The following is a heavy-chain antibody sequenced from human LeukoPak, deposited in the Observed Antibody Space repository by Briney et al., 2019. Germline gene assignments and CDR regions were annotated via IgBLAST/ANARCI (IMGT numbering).Heavy chain of an antibody. Sequence: SETLSLTCAVYSEPFIGYYWSWIRQPPGKGLEWIGEINHSGSTKYNPSLKSRVTISVDTSKNQFSLKLSAVTAADTAFYYCARGRKGGSALWGQGTLVTVSS. V-gene: IGHV4-34*01. D-gene: IGHD3-10*01. CDR1: SEPFIGYY. J-gene: IGHJ4*02. CDR3: ARGRKGGSAL. CDR2: INHSGST.